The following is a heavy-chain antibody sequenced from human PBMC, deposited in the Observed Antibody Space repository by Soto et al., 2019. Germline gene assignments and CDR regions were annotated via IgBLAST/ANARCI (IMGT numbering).Heavy chain of an antibody. D-gene: IGHD2-2*01. Sequence: SETLSLTCTVSGGSISSSSYYWGWVRQPPGKGLEWIGSIYYSGSTYYNPSLKSRVTISVDTSKNQFSLKLSSVTAADTAVYYCARHPKDCSSTSCRGAFDIWGQGTMVTVSS. CDR3: ARHPKDCSSTSCRGAFDI. V-gene: IGHV4-39*01. CDR2: IYYSGST. J-gene: IGHJ3*02. CDR1: GGSISSSSYY.